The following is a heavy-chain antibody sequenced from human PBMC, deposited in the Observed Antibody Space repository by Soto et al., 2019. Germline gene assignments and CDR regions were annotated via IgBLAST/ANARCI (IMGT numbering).Heavy chain of an antibody. J-gene: IGHJ5*02. CDR3: AREDTYCSGGSCYRHNWFDP. CDR2: TYYRSKWYN. D-gene: IGHD2-15*01. Sequence: SQTLSLTCAISGDSVSSNSAAWNWIRQSPSRGLEWLGRTYYRSKWYNDYAVSVKSRITINPDTSKNQFSLQLNSVTPEDTAVYYCAREDTYCSGGSCYRHNWFDPWGQGTLVTVSS. CDR1: GDSVSSNSAA. V-gene: IGHV6-1*01.